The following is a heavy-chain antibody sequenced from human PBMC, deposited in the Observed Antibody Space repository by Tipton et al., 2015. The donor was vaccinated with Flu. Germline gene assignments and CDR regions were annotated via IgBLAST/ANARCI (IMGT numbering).Heavy chain of an antibody. D-gene: IGHD3-16*01. CDR1: GFSVSTYY. J-gene: IGHJ5*01. CDR3: ARDYGGNWFDS. CDR2: TYSGGAT. Sequence: AVSGFSVSTYYMNWVRQAPGKGLEWVSITYSGGATYYADSVQGRFTVSADTSKNTLYHQMNSLRGEDSAVYYCARDYGGNWFDSWGQGTLVTVSS. V-gene: IGHV3-53*01.